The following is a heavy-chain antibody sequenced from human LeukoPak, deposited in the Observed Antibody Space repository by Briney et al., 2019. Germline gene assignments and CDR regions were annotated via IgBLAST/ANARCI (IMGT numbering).Heavy chain of an antibody. CDR1: GFTFSSYW. J-gene: IGHJ4*02. V-gene: IGHV3-74*01. CDR3: AGGSTLDRGLVYY. CDR2: ISGDESST. Sequence: TGGSLRLSCAASGFTFSSYWMHWVRQAPGKGLVWVSRISGDESSTSYADSVKGRFTISRDNVKNTLFLQMNSLRAEDTAVYYCAGGSTLDRGLVYYWGQGTLVTVSS. D-gene: IGHD3-10*01.